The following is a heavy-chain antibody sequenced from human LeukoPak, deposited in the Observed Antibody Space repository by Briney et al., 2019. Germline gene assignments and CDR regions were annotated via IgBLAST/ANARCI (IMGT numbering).Heavy chain of an antibody. CDR3: ARTKGSYYYYYMDV. CDR1: GFTFSSYA. Sequence: GGSLRLSCAASGFTFSSYAMSWVRQAPGKGLEWVSGISWNSRSIDYADSVKGRFTISRDNAKNSLYLQMNSLRAEDTAVYYCARTKGSYYYYYMDVWGKGTTVTVSS. CDR2: ISWNSRSI. J-gene: IGHJ6*03. V-gene: IGHV3-48*04.